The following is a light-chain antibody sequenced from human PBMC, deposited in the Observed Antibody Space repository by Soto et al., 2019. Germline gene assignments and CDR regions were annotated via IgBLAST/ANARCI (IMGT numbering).Light chain of an antibody. Sequence: EIVLTQSPGTLSLSPGERATLSCRASQSVSSSFLAWYQQKPGQAPRLLIYGASSRATGIPDRFSVSGSGTDFTFTISRLEPEDVAVYYCQQYDSSPLTFGGGTKVEIK. V-gene: IGKV3-20*01. J-gene: IGKJ4*01. CDR2: GAS. CDR1: QSVSSSF. CDR3: QQYDSSPLT.